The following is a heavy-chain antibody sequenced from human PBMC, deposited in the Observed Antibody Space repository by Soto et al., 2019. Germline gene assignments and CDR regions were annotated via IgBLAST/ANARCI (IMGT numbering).Heavy chain of an antibody. Sequence: ELQLLQSGGGLVQPGGSLRLSCAASGFTFSSYVMNWVRQAPGKGLEWVSSISGSGGSTYYADSVKGRFTISRDNSKNTLYLQMSSLRVEDTAVYYCANPYDVLTGFDYWGQGTLVTVSS. CDR3: ANPYDVLTGFDY. D-gene: IGHD3-9*01. CDR2: ISGSGGST. J-gene: IGHJ4*02. CDR1: GFTFSSYV. V-gene: IGHV3-23*01.